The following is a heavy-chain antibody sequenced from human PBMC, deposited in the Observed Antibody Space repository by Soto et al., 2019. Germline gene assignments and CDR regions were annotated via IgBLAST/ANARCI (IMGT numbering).Heavy chain of an antibody. Sequence: GGSLRLSCAASGFTFSSYWMSWVRQAPGKGLEWVAIIKQDGSEKYYVDSVKGRFTISRDNAKNSLFLQMNSLRAEDTAVYYCARGLNSNYFDYWGQGTLVTVSS. CDR2: IKQDGSEK. CDR3: ARGLNSNYFDY. J-gene: IGHJ4*02. CDR1: GFTFSSYW. V-gene: IGHV3-7*03. D-gene: IGHD4-4*01.